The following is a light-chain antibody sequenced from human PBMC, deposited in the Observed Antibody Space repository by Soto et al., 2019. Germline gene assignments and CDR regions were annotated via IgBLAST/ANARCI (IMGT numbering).Light chain of an antibody. CDR1: QSVSSSY. J-gene: IGKJ1*01. Sequence: IVLTQSPATLSVSPGERATLSCRASQSVSSSYLAWYQQKPGQAPRLLIYGASSRATGIPDRFSGSGSGTVFTLTINILEPDDFAVYYCHQYGNSPQTFGQGTKVDIK. CDR2: GAS. CDR3: HQYGNSPQT. V-gene: IGKV3-20*01.